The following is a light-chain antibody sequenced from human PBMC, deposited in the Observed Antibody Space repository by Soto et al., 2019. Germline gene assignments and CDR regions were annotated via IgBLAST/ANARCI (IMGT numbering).Light chain of an antibody. CDR1: SSDVGGYNY. CDR3: SSYTSSSTLVV. Sequence: QYALTQPASVSGSPGQSITISCTRTSSDVGGYNYASWYQQHPGKAPKLMIYDVSNRPSGVSNRFSGSKSDNTASLTISGLQAEDEADYYCSSYTSSSTLVVFGGGTKLTVL. CDR2: DVS. J-gene: IGLJ2*01. V-gene: IGLV2-14*01.